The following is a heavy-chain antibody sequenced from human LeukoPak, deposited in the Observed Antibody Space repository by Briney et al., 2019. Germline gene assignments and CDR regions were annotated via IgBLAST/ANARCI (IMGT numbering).Heavy chain of an antibody. J-gene: IGHJ4*02. CDR1: GFTFSDYW. Sequence: GGSLRLSCVASGFTFSDYWMSWVRQAPGKGLEWVANIKEDGSENYYVDSVRGRFTISRDNAKNSLELQMNSLRAEDTAMYYCARAYAGGILDSWGQGTLVTVSS. V-gene: IGHV3-7*04. CDR2: IKEDGSEN. D-gene: IGHD3-16*01. CDR3: ARAYAGGILDS.